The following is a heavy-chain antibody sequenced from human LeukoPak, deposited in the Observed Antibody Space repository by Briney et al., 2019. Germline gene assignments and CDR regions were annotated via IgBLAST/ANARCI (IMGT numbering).Heavy chain of an antibody. CDR3: ARRNQYYDFWSGYFSYFDY. D-gene: IGHD3-3*01. J-gene: IGHJ4*02. CDR1: GGSISSSSYY. Sequence: PSETLSITCTVSGGSISSSSYYWGWIRQPPGKGLEWIGSIYYSGSTYYNPSLKSRVTISVDTSKNQFSLKLSSVTAADTAVYYCARRNQYYDFWSGYFSYFDYWGQGTLVTVSS. CDR2: IYYSGST. V-gene: IGHV4-39*01.